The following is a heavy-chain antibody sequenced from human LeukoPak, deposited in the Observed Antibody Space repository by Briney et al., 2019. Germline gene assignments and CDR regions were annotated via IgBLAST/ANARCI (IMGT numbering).Heavy chain of an antibody. J-gene: IGHJ4*02. CDR2: IYYSGST. CDR1: GGSISSNNYY. V-gene: IGHV4-39*01. D-gene: IGHD3-22*01. CDR3: ARLGPRNSSGYYYY. Sequence: SETLSLTCTVSGGSISSNNYYWGWIRQPPGKGLEWIGSIYYSGSTYYNPSLKSRVTISVDTSKNQFSLRLSSVTAADAAVYYCARLGPRNSSGYYYYWGQGTLVTVSS.